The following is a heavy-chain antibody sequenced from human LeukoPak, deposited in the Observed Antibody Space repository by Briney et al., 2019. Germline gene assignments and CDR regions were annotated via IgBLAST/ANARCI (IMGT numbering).Heavy chain of an antibody. J-gene: IGHJ4*02. CDR1: GFTFSSYW. CDR2: ISYDGSNK. Sequence: GGSLRLSCAASGFTFSSYWMSWVRQAPGKGLEWVAVISYDGSNKYYADSVKGRFTISRDNSKNTLYLQMNSLRAEDTAVYYCARDGSEVLMVYVFDYWGQGTLVTVSS. V-gene: IGHV3-30-3*01. CDR3: ARDGSEVLMVYVFDY. D-gene: IGHD2-8*01.